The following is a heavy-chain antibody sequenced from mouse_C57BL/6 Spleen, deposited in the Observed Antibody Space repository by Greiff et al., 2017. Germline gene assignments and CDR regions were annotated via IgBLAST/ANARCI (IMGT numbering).Heavy chain of an antibody. CDR1: GYTSTSYW. D-gene: IGHD1-1*01. CDR2: IDPSDSYT. Sequence: VQLQQPGAELVMPGASVKLSCKASGYTSTSYWMHWVKQRPGQGLEWIGEIDPSDSYTNYNQKFKGKSTLTVDKSSSTAYMQLSSLTSEDSAVYYCARKGYGSSYDFDYWGQGTTLTVSS. CDR3: ARKGYGSSYDFDY. J-gene: IGHJ2*01. V-gene: IGHV1-69*01.